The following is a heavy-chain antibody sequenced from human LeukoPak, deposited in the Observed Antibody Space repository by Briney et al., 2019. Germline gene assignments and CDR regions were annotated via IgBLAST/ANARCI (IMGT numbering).Heavy chain of an antibody. CDR2: YSGST. Sequence: SETLSLTCTVSGGSISSSSYYWAWIRQPPGKGLEYIGSYSGSTYYNPSLKSRVTISVDTFKKQFSLKLSSVTAADTAVYYCARSSYGAGSKPYWVDYWGQGTLVTVSS. D-gene: IGHD3-10*01. CDR1: GGSISSSSYY. CDR3: ARSSYGAGSKPYWVDY. J-gene: IGHJ4*02. V-gene: IGHV4-39*01.